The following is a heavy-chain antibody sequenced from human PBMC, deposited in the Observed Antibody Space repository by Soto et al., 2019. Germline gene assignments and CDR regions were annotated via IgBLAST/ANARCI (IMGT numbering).Heavy chain of an antibody. Sequence: PSETLTLSFTVSGDAFSSTTYYGGWVRQPPGKGLEYIGSIDYSGSTFHNPSLKSRVTISVDTSRNQFSLKVTSVTAAHTAVYYCARLKYWIVAPALHFDYWGQGTLVPVSS. D-gene: IGHD5-12*01. CDR3: ARLKYWIVAPALHFDY. CDR2: IDYSGST. J-gene: IGHJ4*02. V-gene: IGHV4-39*01. CDR1: GDAFSSTTYY.